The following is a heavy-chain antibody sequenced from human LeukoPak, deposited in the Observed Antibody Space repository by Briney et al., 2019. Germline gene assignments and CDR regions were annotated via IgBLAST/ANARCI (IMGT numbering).Heavy chain of an antibody. CDR1: GFIISTYW. D-gene: IGHD3-10*01. V-gene: IGHV3-7*01. CDR2: IKQDGSDK. J-gene: IGHJ4*02. Sequence: PGRSLRLSCAASGFIISTYWMNWVRQAPGKGLEWVANIKQDGSDKYYVDSVMGRFTISRDNAKNSLYLQMNSPRVEDTAVYFCAAGHGWLIDHWGQGTRVTVSS. CDR3: AAGHGWLIDH.